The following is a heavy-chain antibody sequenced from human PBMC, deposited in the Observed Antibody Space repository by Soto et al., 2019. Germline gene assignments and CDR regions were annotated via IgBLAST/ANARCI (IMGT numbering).Heavy chain of an antibody. CDR2: IYSSGST. Sequence: SETLSLTSTVSGCSINTYFWNWIRQPAGKGLEWIGRIYSSGSTTYNPSLNSRVTMSVDTSKNQFSLNLSSVTAADTAVYYCARITSNSRASVFDFWGRGTRSPSPQ. CDR3: ARITSNSRASVFDF. CDR1: GCSINTYF. J-gene: IGHJ2*01. D-gene: IGHD6-19*01. V-gene: IGHV4-4*07.